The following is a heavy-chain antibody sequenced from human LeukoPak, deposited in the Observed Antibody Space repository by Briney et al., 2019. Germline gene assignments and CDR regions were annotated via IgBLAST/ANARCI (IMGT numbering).Heavy chain of an antibody. D-gene: IGHD4-17*01. CDR3: AKELLRPLY. CDR2: ISYDGSNK. J-gene: IGHJ4*02. Sequence: GGSLRLSCAASGFTFSSYAMHWVRQAPGKGLEWVAVISYDGSNKYYADSVKGRFTISRDNSKNTLYLQMNSLRAEDTAVYYCAKELLRPLYWGQGTLVTVSS. V-gene: IGHV3-30*04. CDR1: GFTFSSYA.